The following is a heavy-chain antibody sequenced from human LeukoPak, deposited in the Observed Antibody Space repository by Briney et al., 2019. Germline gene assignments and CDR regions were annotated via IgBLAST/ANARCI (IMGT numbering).Heavy chain of an antibody. CDR1: GFTFSSYG. D-gene: IGHD5-18*01. J-gene: IGHJ4*02. V-gene: IGHV3-33*01. CDR2: MWYDGSNK. CDR3: ARDRGPGYSYGVLDY. Sequence: GRSLRLSCAASGFTFSSYGMHGVRQAPGEGLGWMAVMWYDGSNKYYADSVKGRFTISRDNSKNTLYLQMNSLRAEDTAVYYCARDRGPGYSYGVLDYWGQGTLVTVSS.